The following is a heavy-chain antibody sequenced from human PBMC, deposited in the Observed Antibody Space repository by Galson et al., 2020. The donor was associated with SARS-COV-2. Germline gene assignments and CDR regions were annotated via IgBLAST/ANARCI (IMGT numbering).Heavy chain of an antibody. CDR2: IYYSGST. CDR3: ARVTLGFCSGGSCPEVDWFDP. V-gene: IGHV4-39*01. Sequence: ETSETLSLTCTVSGGSISSSSYYWGWIRQPPGKGLEWIGSIYYSGSTYYNPSLKSRVTISVDTSKNQFSLKLSSVTAADTAVYYCARVTLGFCSGGSCPEVDWFDPWGQGTLVTVSS. D-gene: IGHD2-15*01. J-gene: IGHJ5*02. CDR1: GGSISSSSYY.